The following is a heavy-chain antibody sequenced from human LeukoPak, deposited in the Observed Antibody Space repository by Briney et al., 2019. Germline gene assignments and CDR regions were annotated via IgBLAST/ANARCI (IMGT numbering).Heavy chain of an antibody. CDR3: AKGWYYYDSSGYYYHWFDP. D-gene: IGHD3-22*01. CDR2: ISGSGGST. J-gene: IGHJ5*02. CDR1: GFTFSNYA. Sequence: LAGGSLRLSCAASGFTFSNYAMSWVRQAPGKGLEWVSAISGSGGSTYYADSVKGRFTISRDNSKNTRYLQMNSLRAEDTAVYYCAKGWYYYDSSGYYYHWFDPWGQGTLVTVSS. V-gene: IGHV3-23*01.